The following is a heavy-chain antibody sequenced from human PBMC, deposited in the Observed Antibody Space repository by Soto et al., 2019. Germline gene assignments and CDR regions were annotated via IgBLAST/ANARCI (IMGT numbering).Heavy chain of an antibody. V-gene: IGHV1-69*12. CDR3: ARSGSSSWSDAFDI. D-gene: IGHD6-13*01. CDR1: GGTFSSYA. Sequence: QVQLVQSGAEVKKPGSSVTVSCKASGGTFSSYAISWVRQAPGQGLEWMGGIIPIFGTANYAQKFQGRVTITADESTSPAYMELSSLRSEDTAVYYCARSGSSSWSDAFDIWGQGTMVTVSS. CDR2: IIPIFGTA. J-gene: IGHJ3*02.